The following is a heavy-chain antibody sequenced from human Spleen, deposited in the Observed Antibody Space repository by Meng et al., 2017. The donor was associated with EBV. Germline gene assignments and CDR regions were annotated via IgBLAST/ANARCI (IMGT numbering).Heavy chain of an antibody. V-gene: IGHV4-34*01. CDR1: GGSFTGYY. Sequence: QVQLQQWGAGLLKPSETLSLTCAGYGGSFTGYYWTWIRQPPGKGLEWIGEISRSGSTNYNPSLKSRVTISLDTSKNQFSLKLSSVTAADTAVYYCARADVDTSMVNPKLSFDYWGQGTLVTVSS. CDR2: ISRSGST. D-gene: IGHD5-18*01. J-gene: IGHJ4*02. CDR3: ARADVDTSMVNPKLSFDY.